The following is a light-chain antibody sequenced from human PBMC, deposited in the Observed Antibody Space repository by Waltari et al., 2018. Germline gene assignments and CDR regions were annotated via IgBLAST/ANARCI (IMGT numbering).Light chain of an antibody. J-gene: IGLJ3*02. Sequence: QSALTQAASVSGSPGQSITISCTGTSSDVGSYNIVSWYQQHPGKAPTLIISEVTKRPSGVSHRFSGSKSGNTASLTISGLQAEDEADYFCSSYGSINTWLFGGGTKLTVL. CDR3: SSYGSINTWL. CDR1: SSDVGSYNI. V-gene: IGLV2-23*02. CDR2: EVT.